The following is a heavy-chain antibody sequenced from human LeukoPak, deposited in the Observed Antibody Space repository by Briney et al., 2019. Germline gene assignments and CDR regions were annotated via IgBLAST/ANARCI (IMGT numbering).Heavy chain of an antibody. Sequence: SENLSRTCTVSDDPINSGVYYWHSIRQPAGKGVERNGHIYPSGTTTNSNPSLKSRVAISLDTSKNHFSLKLSSVTAADTAVYYCARAKKRSGRSRNFYLDVWGKGTTVTVSS. CDR2: IYPSGTT. CDR3: ARAKKRSGRSRNFYLDV. J-gene: IGHJ6*03. V-gene: IGHV4-61*09. D-gene: IGHD1-26*01. CDR1: DDPINSGVYY.